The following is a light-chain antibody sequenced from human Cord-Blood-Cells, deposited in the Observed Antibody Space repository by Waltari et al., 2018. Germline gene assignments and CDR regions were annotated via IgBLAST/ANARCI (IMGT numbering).Light chain of an antibody. V-gene: IGLV2-14*01. CDR1: SSEVGGYNY. CDR2: DVS. Sequence: QSALTQPAFVSGTPGQSITISCTGTSSEVGGYNYISWYQQHPGQAPQLMIYDVSNRHSGVSNRFSGSMSGNTASLTISGLQAEDEADYYCSSYTSSSTLVVFGGGTKLTVL. J-gene: IGLJ2*01. CDR3: SSYTSSSTLVV.